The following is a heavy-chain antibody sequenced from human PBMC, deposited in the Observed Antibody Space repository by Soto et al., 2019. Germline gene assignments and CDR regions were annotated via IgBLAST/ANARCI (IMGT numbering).Heavy chain of an antibody. J-gene: IGHJ6*03. D-gene: IGHD6-25*01. CDR2: IYYSGST. V-gene: IGHV4-39*01. Sequence: SETLSLTCTVSGGSISSSSYYWGWIRQPPGKGLEWIGSIYYSGSTYYNPSLKSRVTISVDTSKNQFSLKLSSVTAADTAVYYCARQLSGYDYSYYYYMDVWGKGTTVTVSS. CDR3: ARQLSGYDYSYYYYMDV. CDR1: GGSISSSSYY.